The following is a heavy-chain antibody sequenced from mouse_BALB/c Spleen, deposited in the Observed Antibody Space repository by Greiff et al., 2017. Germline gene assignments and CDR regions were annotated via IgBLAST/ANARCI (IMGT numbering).Heavy chain of an antibody. CDR2: IWSGGST. D-gene: IGHD1-2*01. V-gene: IGHV2-2*02. Sequence: VKLVESGPSLVQPSQSLSITCTVSGFSLTSYGVHWVRQSPGKGLEWLGVIWSGGSTDYNAAFISRLSISKDNSKSQVFFKMNSLQANDTAIYYCARNRGFSSCPDYWGQGTTLTVSS. J-gene: IGHJ2*01. CDR3: ARNRGFSSCPDY. CDR1: GFSLTSYG.